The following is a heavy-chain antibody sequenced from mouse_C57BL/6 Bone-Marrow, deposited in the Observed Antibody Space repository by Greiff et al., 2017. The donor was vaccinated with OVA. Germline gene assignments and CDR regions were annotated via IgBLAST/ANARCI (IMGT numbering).Heavy chain of an antibody. V-gene: IGHV1-69*01. D-gene: IGHD1-1*01. CDR2: IDPSDSYT. CDR3: ASVYYYGSSPYAMDY. J-gene: IGHJ4*01. CDR1: GYTFTSYW. Sequence: QVQLQQPGAELVMPGASVKLSCKASGYTFTSYWMHWVKQRPGQGLEWIGEIDPSDSYTNYNQKFKGKSTLTVDKSSSTAYMQLSSLTSEDSAVYYCASVYYYGSSPYAMDYWGKGTSVTVSS.